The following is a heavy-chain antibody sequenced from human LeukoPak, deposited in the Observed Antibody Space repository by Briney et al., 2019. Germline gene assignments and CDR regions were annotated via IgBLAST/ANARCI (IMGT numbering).Heavy chain of an antibody. CDR1: GGSISSYY. D-gene: IGHD4-17*01. J-gene: IGHJ4*02. CDR3: ARLPSYGLDAY. V-gene: IGHV4-59*08. Sequence: SETLSLTCTVSGGSISSYYWSWIRQPPGKGLEWSGYIYYSVSTNYNPSLKSRVTISVDTSKNQFSLKLSSVTAADTAVYYCARLPSYGLDAYWGQGTLVTVSS. CDR2: IYYSVST.